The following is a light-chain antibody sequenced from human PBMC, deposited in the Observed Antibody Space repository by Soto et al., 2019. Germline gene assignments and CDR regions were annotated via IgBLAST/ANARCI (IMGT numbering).Light chain of an antibody. V-gene: IGKV3-11*01. CDR2: DAY. Sequence: VLTQSPVTLSLSPGERATLSCRASQSFRGLLAWYQQKPGQAPRLLIYDAYNRATGIPPRFSGSGSGTDFTLTISSLEPEDSAVYYCQQRHMWPLTFGQGTRLEMK. J-gene: IGKJ5*01. CDR3: QQRHMWPLT. CDR1: QSFRGL.